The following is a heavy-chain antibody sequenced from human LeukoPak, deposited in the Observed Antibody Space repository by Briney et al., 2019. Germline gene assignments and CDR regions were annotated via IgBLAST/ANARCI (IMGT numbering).Heavy chain of an antibody. D-gene: IGHD6-13*01. J-gene: IGHJ1*01. Sequence: PVRSLRLSCAAPGFTFSSYGMHWVRQAPGKGLERLADIWYDGSNKYYADSVKGRFTISRDNSKNTLYLQMNSLRAEDTAVYYCARDAAGPYAEYFRHWGQGTLVTVSS. CDR1: GFTFSSYG. CDR2: IWYDGSNK. CDR3: ARDAAGPYAEYFRH. V-gene: IGHV3-33*01.